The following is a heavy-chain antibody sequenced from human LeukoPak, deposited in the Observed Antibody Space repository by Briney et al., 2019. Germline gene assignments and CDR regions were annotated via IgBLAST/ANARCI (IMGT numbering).Heavy chain of an antibody. V-gene: IGHV1-2*02. J-gene: IGHJ6*02. CDR3: ARDNSGVDTAMVTNYYYYGMDV. CDR2: INPNSGGT. D-gene: IGHD5-18*01. Sequence: GASVKVSCKASGYTFTGYYMHWVRQAPGQGLEWMGWINPNSGGTNYAQKFQGRVTMTGDTSISTAYMELSRLRSDDTAVYYCARDNSGVDTAMVTNYYYYGMDVWGQGTTVTVSS. CDR1: GYTFTGYY.